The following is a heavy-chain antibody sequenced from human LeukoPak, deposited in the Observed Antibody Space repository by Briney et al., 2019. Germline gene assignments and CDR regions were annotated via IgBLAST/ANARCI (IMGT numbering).Heavy chain of an antibody. CDR3: TRAFEGYCSSGRCPDFDY. CDR1: GFMFNSYV. CDR2: ISSSSTYK. D-gene: IGHD2-15*01. V-gene: IGHV3-21*01. Sequence: GGSLRLSCAASGFMFNSYVMNWVRQAPGKGLEWVSSISSSSTYKNYADSVRGRFTISGDNAKDLLYLQMNSLRAEDTAVYYCTRAFEGYCSSGRCPDFDYWGQGALVTVSS. J-gene: IGHJ4*02.